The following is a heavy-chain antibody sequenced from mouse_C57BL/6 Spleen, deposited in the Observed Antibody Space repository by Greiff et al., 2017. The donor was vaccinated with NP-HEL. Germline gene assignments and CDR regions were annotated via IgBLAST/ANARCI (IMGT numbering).Heavy chain of an antibody. CDR2: IWTGGGT. V-gene: IGHV2-9-1*01. CDR3: ARNSNWDHFDY. D-gene: IGHD4-1*01. CDR1: GFSLTSYA. J-gene: IGHJ2*01. Sequence: VQLQESEPGLVAPSQSLSITCTVSGFSLTSYAISWVRQPPGKGLEWLGVIWTGGGTNYNSARKSRLSISKANSKSQVFLKMNSPQTDDTARYYCARNSNWDHFDYWGQGTTLTVSS.